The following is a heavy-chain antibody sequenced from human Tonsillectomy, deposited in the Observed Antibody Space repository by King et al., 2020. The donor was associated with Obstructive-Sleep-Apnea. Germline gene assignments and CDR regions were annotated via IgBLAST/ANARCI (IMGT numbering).Heavy chain of an antibody. V-gene: IGHV3-30*04. D-gene: IGHD3-22*01. CDR3: AGDRVRLIAYYNSSGYSDY. CDR2: ISYDGNNK. CDR1: GFTFSSHV. J-gene: IGHJ4*02. Sequence: VQLVESGGGVVQPGRSMRLSCAASGFTFSSHVMHWVRQAPGKGLEWVAVISYDGNNKYHAASVKGRFTISRDNSKNTLYLQMDSLRAQDTAVYYCAGDRVRLIAYYNSSGYSDYWGQGTLVTVYS.